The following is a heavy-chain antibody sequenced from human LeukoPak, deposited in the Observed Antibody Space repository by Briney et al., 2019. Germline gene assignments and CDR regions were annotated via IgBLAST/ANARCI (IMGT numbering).Heavy chain of an antibody. CDR2: VYYSGST. V-gene: IGHV4-39*07. CDR3: ARDFAGAVRGGNNWFDP. Sequence: SETLSLTCTVSGGSISSSSYFWGWIRQPPGKGLEWIGSVYYSGSTYYNPSLKSRVTISVDTSKNQFSLKLSSVTAADTAVCYCARDFAGAVRGGNNWFDPWGQGTLVTVSS. D-gene: IGHD3-10*01. J-gene: IGHJ5*02. CDR1: GGSISSSSYF.